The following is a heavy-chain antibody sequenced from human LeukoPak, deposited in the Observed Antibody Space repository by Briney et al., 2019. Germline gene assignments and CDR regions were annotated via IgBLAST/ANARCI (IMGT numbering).Heavy chain of an antibody. J-gene: IGHJ4*02. CDR3: RTGTTVSDY. D-gene: IGHD1-7*01. CDR1: GFTFSNYW. Sequence: PGGSLRLSCAASGFTFSNYWMNWVRQAPGKGLEWVANIKQDGGEKSYVDSVKGRFTISRDNAKNTLYLQMNSLRAEDTAVYHCRTGTTVSDYWGQGTLVTVSS. V-gene: IGHV3-7*01. CDR2: IKQDGGEK.